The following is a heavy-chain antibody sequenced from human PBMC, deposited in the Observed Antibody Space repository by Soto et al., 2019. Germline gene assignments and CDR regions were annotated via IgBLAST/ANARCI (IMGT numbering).Heavy chain of an antibody. CDR2: MNPNNGDT. D-gene: IGHD7-27*01. CDR3: ARNRRETGDFDY. V-gene: IGHV1-8*02. J-gene: IGHJ4*02. CDR1: GYTFTTYD. Sequence: QVQLVQSGAEVKKPGASVKVSCKASGYTFTTYDVNWMRQATGQGPEWMGWMNPNNGDTGYAQKFQGRVTLTRDTSMNTAYMELSSLTYEDTAVDYCARNRRETGDFDYWGQGTLVTVSS.